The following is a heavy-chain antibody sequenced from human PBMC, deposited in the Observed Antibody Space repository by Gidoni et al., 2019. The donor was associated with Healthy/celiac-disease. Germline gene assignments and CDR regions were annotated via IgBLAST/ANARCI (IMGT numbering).Heavy chain of an antibody. D-gene: IGHD5-18*01. J-gene: IGHJ4*02. CDR1: GFPFSSYS. CDR3: ARGTNTAMAWRYFDY. Sequence: EVQLVESGGGLVKPGGSLRLSCAAPGFPFSSYSMNWVRQAPGKGLEWVSSISSSSSYIYYADSVKGRFTISRDNAKNSLYLQMNSLRAEDTAVYYCARGTNTAMAWRYFDYWGQGTLVTVSS. CDR2: ISSSSSYI. V-gene: IGHV3-21*01.